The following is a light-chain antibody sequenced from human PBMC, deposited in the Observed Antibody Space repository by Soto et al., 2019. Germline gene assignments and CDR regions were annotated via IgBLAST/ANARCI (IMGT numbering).Light chain of an antibody. CDR1: SSDVGDFNY. CDR3: TSYTSSSTYV. Sequence: QSVLTQPASVSGSDGQSITISCTGTSSDVGDFNYVSWYQQHPGKAPKLMIYEVSNRPSGVSNRFSGSKSGNTASLTISGLQGDDEADYYCTSYTSSSTYVFGTGTKVTVL. CDR2: EVS. J-gene: IGLJ1*01. V-gene: IGLV2-14*01.